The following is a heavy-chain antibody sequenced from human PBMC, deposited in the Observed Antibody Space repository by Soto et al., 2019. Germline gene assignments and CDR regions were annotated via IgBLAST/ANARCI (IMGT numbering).Heavy chain of an antibody. CDR1: GYTFTSYY. Sequence: QVQLVQSGAEVKKPGASVKVSCKASGYTFTSYYMHWVRQAPGQGLEWMGIINPSGGSTSYAQKFQGRVTMTRDTSTSTVYMELSSLRSEDTAVYYGARDISVEMATIVWGQGTLVTVSS. J-gene: IGHJ4*02. CDR2: INPSGGST. D-gene: IGHD5-12*01. V-gene: IGHV1-46*03. CDR3: ARDISVEMATIV.